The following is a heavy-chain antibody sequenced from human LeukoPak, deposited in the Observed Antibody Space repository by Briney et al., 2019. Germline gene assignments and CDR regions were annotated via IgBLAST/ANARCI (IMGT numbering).Heavy chain of an antibody. CDR1: GDSISSYY. V-gene: IGHV4-59*08. CDR2: IYYSGST. CDR3: ARHPYYDILGTQDY. J-gene: IGHJ4*02. D-gene: IGHD3-9*01. Sequence: SETLSLTCTVSGDSISSYYWNWIRQPPGKGLEWIGYIYYSGSTNYNPSLKSRVTISVDTSKNQFSLKLSSVTAADTAVYYCARHPYYDILGTQDYWGQGTLVTVSS.